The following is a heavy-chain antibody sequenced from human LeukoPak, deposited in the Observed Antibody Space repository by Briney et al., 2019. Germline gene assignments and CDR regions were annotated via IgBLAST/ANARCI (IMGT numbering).Heavy chain of an antibody. Sequence: GGSLRLSCAASGFTFSSYAMYWVRQAPGKGLEWVAVISYDGSNKYYADSVKGRFTISRDNSKNTLYLQMNSLRAEDTAVYYCARDLESTSTAYCGGDCYSLGYYYYGMDVWGQGTTVTVSS. J-gene: IGHJ6*02. CDR3: ARDLESTSTAYCGGDCYSLGYYYYGMDV. CDR1: GFTFSSYA. V-gene: IGHV3-30-3*01. D-gene: IGHD2-21*02. CDR2: ISYDGSNK.